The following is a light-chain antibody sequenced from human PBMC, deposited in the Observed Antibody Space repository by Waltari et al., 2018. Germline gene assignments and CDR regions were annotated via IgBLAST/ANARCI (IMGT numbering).Light chain of an antibody. V-gene: IGLV2-11*01. J-gene: IGLJ3*02. Sequence: QSALTQPRSVSGSPGQSVTITCTASSNYVGGYAFVSWYQLHPGKAPKLLIYAVTKRPSGVPDRFSGSKSANTASLTISGLQSEDEADYYCCSSIGATSDWVFGGGTRVTVL. CDR1: SNYVGGYAF. CDR2: AVT. CDR3: CSSIGATSDWV.